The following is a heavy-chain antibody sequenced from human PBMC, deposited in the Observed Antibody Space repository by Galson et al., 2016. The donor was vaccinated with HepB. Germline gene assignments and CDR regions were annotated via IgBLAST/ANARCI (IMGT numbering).Heavy chain of an antibody. CDR1: GYIFTDKY. V-gene: IGHV1-2*02. J-gene: IGHJ3*01. Sequence: SVKVSCKASGYIFTDKYLHWVRQAPGQGLEWMGWINPKTGGANSAQKFQGRATMTRDTSISTAYMEVSRLTSDDTAVYFCARVKWLERAYDVWGQGTMVTVSS. D-gene: IGHD5-12*01. CDR3: ARVKWLERAYDV. CDR2: INPKTGGA.